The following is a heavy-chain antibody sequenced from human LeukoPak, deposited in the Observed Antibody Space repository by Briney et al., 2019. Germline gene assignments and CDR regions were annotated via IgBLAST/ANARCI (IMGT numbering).Heavy chain of an antibody. CDR1: GGSISSYY. D-gene: IGHD2-8*01. Sequence: KPSETLSLXCTVSGGSISSYYWNWIRQPAGKGLEWIGHIYTSGSTNYNSSLKSRVTMSVDTSKNQFSVKLNSVIAADTAMYYCARGVYLGNGYYFDYWGQGTLVTVSS. CDR3: ARGVYLGNGYYFDY. CDR2: IYTSGST. J-gene: IGHJ4*02. V-gene: IGHV4-4*07.